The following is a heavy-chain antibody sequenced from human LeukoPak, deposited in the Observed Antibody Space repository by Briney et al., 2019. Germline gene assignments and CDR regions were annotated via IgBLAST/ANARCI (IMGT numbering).Heavy chain of an antibody. V-gene: IGHV1-8*03. D-gene: IGHD2-2*01. J-gene: IGHJ6*04. CDR2: MNPSSGST. Sequence: ASVKVSCKASGYTFTSYDINWVRKATGQGLEWMGWMNPSSGSTGYAQKFQGRVTITRNTSISTAYMELSTLRSEDTAVYYCARGRSAMRMDVWGKGTTVTVSS. CDR1: GYTFTSYD. CDR3: ARGRSAMRMDV.